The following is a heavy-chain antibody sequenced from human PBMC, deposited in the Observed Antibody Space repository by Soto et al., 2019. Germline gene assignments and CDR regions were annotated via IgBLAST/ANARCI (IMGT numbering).Heavy chain of an antibody. D-gene: IGHD3-22*01. J-gene: IGHJ4*02. CDR2: IIPIFGTA. Sequence: SVKVSCKASGGTFISYAISWVRQAPGQGLEWMGGIIPIFGTANYAQKFQGRVTITADESTSTAYMELSSLRSEDTAVYYCARDPLYDSSGYYTLGYWGQGTLVTVS. CDR3: ARDPLYDSSGYYTLGY. V-gene: IGHV1-69*13. CDR1: GGTFISYA.